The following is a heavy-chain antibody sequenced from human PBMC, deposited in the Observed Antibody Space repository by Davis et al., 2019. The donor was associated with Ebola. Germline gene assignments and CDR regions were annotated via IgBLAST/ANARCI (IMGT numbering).Heavy chain of an antibody. CDR2: ISYDGSNK. CDR3: AMDYGMDV. CDR1: GFTFSSYA. V-gene: IGHV3-30-3*01. Sequence: GESLKISCAASGFTFSSYAMHWVRQAPGKGLEWVAVISYDGSNKYYADSVKGRFTISRDNSKNTLYLQMNSLRAEDMAVYYCAMDYGMDVWGQGTTVTVSS. J-gene: IGHJ6*02.